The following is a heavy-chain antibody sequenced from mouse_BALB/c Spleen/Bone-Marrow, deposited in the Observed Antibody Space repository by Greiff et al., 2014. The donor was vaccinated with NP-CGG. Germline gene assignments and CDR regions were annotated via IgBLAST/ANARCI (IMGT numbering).Heavy chain of an antibody. CDR2: INPSSGYT. Sequence: QVQLKESGAELAKPGASVKMSCKASGYTFTDYWMHWVKQRPGQGLEWIGYINPSSGYTEYNQKFKDEATLTADKSSSTAYMQLNILTSEVSAVYYCARRYGSLWYFDVWGAGTTVTVSS. J-gene: IGHJ1*01. V-gene: IGHV1-7*01. D-gene: IGHD1-1*01. CDR1: GYTFTDYW. CDR3: ARRYGSLWYFDV.